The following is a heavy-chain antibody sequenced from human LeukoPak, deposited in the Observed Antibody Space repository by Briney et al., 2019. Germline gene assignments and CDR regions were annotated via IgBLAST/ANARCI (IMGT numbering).Heavy chain of an antibody. V-gene: IGHV3-23*01. CDR3: AKAVGRYCSGGSCYMDW. J-gene: IGHJ4*02. CDR2: ISGSGGST. CDR1: GFTFSSAW. D-gene: IGHD2-15*01. Sequence: AGGSLRLSCAASGFTFSSAWMNWVRQAPGKGLEWVSAISGSGGSTYYADSVKGRFTISRDNSKNTLYLQMNSLRAEDTAVYYCAKAVGRYCSGGSCYMDWWGQGTLVTVSS.